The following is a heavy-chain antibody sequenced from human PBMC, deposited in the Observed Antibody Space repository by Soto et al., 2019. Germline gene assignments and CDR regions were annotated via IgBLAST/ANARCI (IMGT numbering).Heavy chain of an antibody. D-gene: IGHD3-3*01. CDR3: AAFPVLRFLRWLPAYFDY. J-gene: IGHJ4*02. CDR1: GFMFTSSA. CDR2: LVVGSGNT. Sequence: QMQVVQSGPEVKKPGTSVKVSCKTSGFMFTSSAVQWVRQARGQRLEWIGWLVVGSGNTHYAQHFQERVTLTRYMSRGPAYMELSSLRSEVTAVYYCAAFPVLRFLRWLPAYFDYWGQGTLGTVSS. V-gene: IGHV1-58*01.